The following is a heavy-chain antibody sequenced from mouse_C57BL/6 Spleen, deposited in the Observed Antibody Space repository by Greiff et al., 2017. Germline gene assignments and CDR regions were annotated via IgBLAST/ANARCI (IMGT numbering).Heavy chain of an antibody. Sequence: QVQLKESGPELVKPGASVKISCKASGYAFSSSWMNWVKQRPGKGLEWIGRIYPGDGDTNYNGKFKGKATLTADKSSSTAYMQLSSLTSEDSAVYFCARTEDSSYFDYWGQGTTLTVSS. D-gene: IGHD3-2*01. V-gene: IGHV1-82*01. J-gene: IGHJ2*01. CDR1: GYAFSSSW. CDR2: IYPGDGDT. CDR3: ARTEDSSYFDY.